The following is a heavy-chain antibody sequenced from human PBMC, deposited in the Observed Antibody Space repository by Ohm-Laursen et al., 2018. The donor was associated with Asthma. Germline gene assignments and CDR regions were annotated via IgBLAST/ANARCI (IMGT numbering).Heavy chain of an antibody. Sequence: SLRLSCSAFGFTFSDYPMTWVRQAPGKGLEWVSSISDSSEYIYYADSVRGRFTVSRDNAKNSMDLQMDRLRAEDTAVYYCARGMLISGVVITAYDNWGQGVLVNVSS. J-gene: IGHJ4*02. CDR1: GFTFSDYP. V-gene: IGHV3-21*01. CDR2: ISDSSEYI. D-gene: IGHD3-3*01. CDR3: ARGMLISGVVITAYDN.